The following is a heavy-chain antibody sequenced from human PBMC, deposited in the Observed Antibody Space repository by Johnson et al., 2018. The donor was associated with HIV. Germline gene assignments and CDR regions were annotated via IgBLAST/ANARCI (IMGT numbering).Heavy chain of an antibody. J-gene: IGHJ3*02. Sequence: TSYADSVKGRFTISRDNAKNTLYLQMNSLRAEDTAVYYCARVFRGGATPAFDIWGQGTMVTVSS. D-gene: IGHD5-12*01. CDR3: ARVFRGGATPAFDI. V-gene: IGHV3-74*01. CDR2: T.